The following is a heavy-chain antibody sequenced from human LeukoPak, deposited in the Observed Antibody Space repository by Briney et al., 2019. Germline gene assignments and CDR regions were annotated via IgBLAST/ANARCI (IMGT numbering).Heavy chain of an antibody. V-gene: IGHV1-69*04. CDR3: ARDNGYSGYDSYYYYYYGMDV. CDR1: GGTFSSYA. Sequence: GSSVKVSCKASGGTFSSYAISWVRQAPGQGLEWMGRIIPILGIANYAQKFKGRVTISADKSTSTAYMELSSLRSEDTAVYYCARDNGYSGYDSYYYYYYGMDVWGQGTTVTVSS. J-gene: IGHJ6*02. CDR2: IIPILGIA. D-gene: IGHD5-12*01.